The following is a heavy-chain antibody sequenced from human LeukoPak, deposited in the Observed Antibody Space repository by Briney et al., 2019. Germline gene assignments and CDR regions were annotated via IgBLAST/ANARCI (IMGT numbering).Heavy chain of an antibody. D-gene: IGHD4-23*01. CDR2: IKSKTDGGTT. V-gene: IGHV3-15*01. J-gene: IGHJ6*03. CDR3: TTPPQSPGGRYYYYYMDV. Sequence: PGGSLRLSCAASGFTFSNAWMSWVRQAPGKGLEWVGRIKSKTDGGTTDYAAPVKGRFTISRDDSKNTLYLQMNSLKTEDTAVYYCTTPPQSPGGRYYYYYMDVWGKGTTVTVSS. CDR1: GFTFSNAW.